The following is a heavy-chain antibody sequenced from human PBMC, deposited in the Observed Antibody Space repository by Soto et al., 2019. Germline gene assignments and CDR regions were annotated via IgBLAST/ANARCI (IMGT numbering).Heavy chain of an antibody. CDR2: IKQDGSEK. D-gene: IGHD5-18*01. Sequence: EVQLVESGGGLVQPGGSLRLSCAASGFTFSSYWMSWVRQAPGKGLEWVANIKQDGSEKYYVDSVKGRFTISRDNAKNSLYLQMNSLRAEDTAVYYCARDSGYSSPSIYYYYGMDVWGQGTTVTVSS. J-gene: IGHJ6*02. CDR1: GFTFSSYW. V-gene: IGHV3-7*01. CDR3: ARDSGYSSPSIYYYYGMDV.